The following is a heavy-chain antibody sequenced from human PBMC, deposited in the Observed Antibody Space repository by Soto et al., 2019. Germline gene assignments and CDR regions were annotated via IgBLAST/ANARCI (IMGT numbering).Heavy chain of an antibody. CDR3: AKKYYYDSGTYLYHFDC. D-gene: IGHD3-10*01. J-gene: IGHJ4*02. CDR1: GFTFSNYA. V-gene: IGHV3-23*01. CDR2: LTAGGGDT. Sequence: EMQLLESGGGLVQPGGSLRLSCAASGFTFSNYAMSWVRQAPGKGLEWVSTLTAGGGDTYYAESVKGRFTISRDNSKNTLYMQMNSRRAEDTALYYGAKKYYYDSGTYLYHFDCWGQGTLVTVSS.